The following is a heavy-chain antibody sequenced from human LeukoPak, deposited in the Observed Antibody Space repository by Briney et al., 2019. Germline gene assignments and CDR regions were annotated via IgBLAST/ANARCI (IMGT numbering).Heavy chain of an antibody. CDR2: IIPILGIA. J-gene: IGHJ4*02. D-gene: IGHD2-15*01. CDR1: GGTFSSYA. V-gene: IGHV1-69*10. CDR3: ARDQEFLYCSGGSCSDY. Sequence: VASVKVSCKASGGTFSSYAISWVRQAPGQGLEWMGGIIPILGIANYAQKFQGRVTITADKSRSTAYMELSSLRSEDTAVYYCARDQEFLYCSGGSCSDYWGQGTLVTVSS.